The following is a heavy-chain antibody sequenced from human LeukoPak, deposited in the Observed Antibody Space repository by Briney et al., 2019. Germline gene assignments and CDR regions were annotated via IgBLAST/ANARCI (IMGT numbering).Heavy chain of an antibody. J-gene: IGHJ4*02. CDR3: AKVGLGMVYYFDY. Sequence: GGSLRLSCAASGFTFSSYAVSWVRQAPGKGLEWVSAISGSGGSTYYADSVKGRFTISRDNSKNTLYLQMNSLRAEDTAVYYCAKVGLGMVYYFDYWGQGTLVTVSS. CDR2: ISGSGGST. CDR1: GFTFSSYA. D-gene: IGHD2-8*01. V-gene: IGHV3-23*01.